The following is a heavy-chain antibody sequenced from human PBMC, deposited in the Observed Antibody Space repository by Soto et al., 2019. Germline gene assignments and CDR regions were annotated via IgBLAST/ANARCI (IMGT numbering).Heavy chain of an antibody. CDR1: GYSFTSYW. CDR2: IDPSNSYT. Sequence: PGESLKISCKGSGYSFTSYWISWVRQMPGKGLEWMGRIDPSNSYTNYSPSFQGHVTMSADKSINTAYLQWSSLKASDSAMYYCARHKAFYYDSSGALGQGSLVTVSS. J-gene: IGHJ5*02. D-gene: IGHD3-22*01. V-gene: IGHV5-10-1*01. CDR3: ARHKAFYYDSSGA.